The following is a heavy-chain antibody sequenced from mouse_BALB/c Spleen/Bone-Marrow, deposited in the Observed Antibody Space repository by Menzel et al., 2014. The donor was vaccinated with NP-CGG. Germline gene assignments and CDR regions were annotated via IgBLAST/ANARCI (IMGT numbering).Heavy chain of an antibody. D-gene: IGHD2-2*01. CDR2: IRNKANGYTT. Sequence: EVKVVESGGGLVQPGGSLRLTCATSGFTFTDYYMSWVRQPPGKALEWLGFIRNKANGYTTEYSASVKGRFTISRDNSQSILYLQMNTLRAEGSATYYCARDGYGDYWGQGTPLTVSS. V-gene: IGHV7-3*02. CDR1: GFTFTDYY. J-gene: IGHJ2*01. CDR3: ARDGYGDY.